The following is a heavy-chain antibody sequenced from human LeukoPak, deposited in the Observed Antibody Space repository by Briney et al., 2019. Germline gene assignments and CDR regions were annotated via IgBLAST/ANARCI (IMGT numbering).Heavy chain of an antibody. CDR2: IYSGGGT. D-gene: IGHD4-23*01. CDR1: GFTVSDKY. CDR3: ARGSGNFAFDI. J-gene: IGHJ3*02. Sequence: GGSLRLSCAASGFTVSDKYMTWVRQAPGKGLEWVSIIYSGGGTYYTDSLKGRFTISRDNSKNTVYLQIISLRAEDTAVYYCARGSGNFAFDIWGQGTMVTVSS. V-gene: IGHV3-66*01.